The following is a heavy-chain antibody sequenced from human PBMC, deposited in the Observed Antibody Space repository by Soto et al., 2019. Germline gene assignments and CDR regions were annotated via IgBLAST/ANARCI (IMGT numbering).Heavy chain of an antibody. Sequence: QVQLVESGGGVVQPGRSLRLSCAASGFTFSSYAMHWVRQAPGKGLEWVAVISYDGSNKYYADSVKGRFTISRDNSKNTLYLQMNSLRAEDTAVYYCARVTYDSSGPSALFDIWGQGTMVTVSS. V-gene: IGHV3-30-3*01. J-gene: IGHJ3*02. CDR1: GFTFSSYA. D-gene: IGHD3-22*01. CDR2: ISYDGSNK. CDR3: ARVTYDSSGPSALFDI.